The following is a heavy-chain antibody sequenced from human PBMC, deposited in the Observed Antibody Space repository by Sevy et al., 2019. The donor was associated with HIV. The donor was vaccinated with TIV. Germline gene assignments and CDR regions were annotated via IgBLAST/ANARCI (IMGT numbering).Heavy chain of an antibody. CDR1: GFTFSSYD. J-gene: IGHJ6*02. V-gene: IGHV3-13*05. Sequence: GGSLRLSCVAAGFTFSSYDMHWVRQVTGIGLEWISGVGPAGDQFYPGSVKGRFTISRENAKNSFYLQMNNLRAGDTAVYYCARSGGYSDYGMDVWGQWTTVTVSS. D-gene: IGHD5-12*01. CDR3: ARSGGYSDYGMDV. CDR2: VGPAGDQ.